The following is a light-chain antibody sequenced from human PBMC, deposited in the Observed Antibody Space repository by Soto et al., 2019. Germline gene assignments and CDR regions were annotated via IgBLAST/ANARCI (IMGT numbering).Light chain of an antibody. J-gene: IGKJ2*01. V-gene: IGKV1-39*01. Sequence: DIQMTQSPSSLSTSVGDRVTITCRASQSISSYLNWYQQKPGTAPKLLIYAASSLQSGVPSRFSGSGSGTDFTLTISSLQTEDFATYYCKQSYSTPNTFGQGTKLEIK. CDR3: KQSYSTPNT. CDR1: QSISSY. CDR2: AAS.